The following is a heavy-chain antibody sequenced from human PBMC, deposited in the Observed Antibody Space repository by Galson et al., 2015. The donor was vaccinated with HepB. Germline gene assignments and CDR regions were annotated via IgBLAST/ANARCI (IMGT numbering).Heavy chain of an antibody. CDR2: MNPNSGNT. Sequence: QSGAEVKKPGASVKVSCKASGYTFTSYDINWVRQATGQGLEWMGWMNPNSGNTGYAQKFQGRVTMTRNTSTSTAYMELSSLRSEDTAVYCCASRRVGSTSARGIDYWGQGTLVTVSS. CDR3: ASRRVGSTSARGIDY. J-gene: IGHJ4*02. CDR1: GYTFTSYD. D-gene: IGHD2-2*01. V-gene: IGHV1-8*01.